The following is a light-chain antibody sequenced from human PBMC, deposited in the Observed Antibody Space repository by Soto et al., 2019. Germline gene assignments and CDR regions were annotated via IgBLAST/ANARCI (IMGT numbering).Light chain of an antibody. CDR3: SSFTTRSTWV. V-gene: IGLV2-14*01. J-gene: IGLJ3*02. CDR1: SSDVGTYNF. Sequence: QSVLTQPASVSGSPGQSITISCTGTSSDVGTYNFVSWYQHHPGRAPKLIIYEVSNRPSGISNRFSGSKSGNTASLTISGLQPEDESDYYCSSFTTRSTWVFGGGTKVTVL. CDR2: EVS.